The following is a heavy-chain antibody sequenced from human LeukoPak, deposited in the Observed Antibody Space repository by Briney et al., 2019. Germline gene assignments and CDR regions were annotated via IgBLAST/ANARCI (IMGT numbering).Heavy chain of an antibody. Sequence: GGSLRLSCAASGFTLSTYAMSWVRQAPGKGLEWVSSISGSGDNTYYAESVKGRFTISRDNSKNTLFLQMNSLRAEDTAVFYCAKRSGYTTGWFFDFWGQGTLVTVSS. CDR1: GFTLSTYA. J-gene: IGHJ4*02. D-gene: IGHD6-19*01. CDR2: ISGSGDNT. V-gene: IGHV3-23*01. CDR3: AKRSGYTTGWFFDF.